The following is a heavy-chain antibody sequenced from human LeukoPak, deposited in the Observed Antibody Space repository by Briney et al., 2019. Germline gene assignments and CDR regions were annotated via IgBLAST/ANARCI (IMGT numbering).Heavy chain of an antibody. CDR3: ARDENTYFYYYMDV. V-gene: IGHV4-61*02. CDR1: GGSISSGSYY. J-gene: IGHJ6*03. CDR2: IYTGGST. Sequence: SQTLSLTCTVSGGSISSGSYYWSWIRQPAGKGLEWIGRIYTGGSTNYNPSLKSRVTISVDTSKNQFSLKLSSVTAADTAVYYCARDENTYFYYYMDVWGKGTTVTISS.